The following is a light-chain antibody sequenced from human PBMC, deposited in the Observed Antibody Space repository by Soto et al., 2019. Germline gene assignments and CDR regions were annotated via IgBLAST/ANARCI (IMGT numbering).Light chain of an antibody. CDR1: SSDVGNYNL. J-gene: IGLJ2*01. Sequence: QSALTQPASVSGSPGQSITISCTGTSSDVGNYNLVSWYQQHPGKAPKLMIYEGTKRPSGVSNRFSGSKSGNTASLTISGIQAEDEADYYCCSYAGSSSVFGGGTKLTVL. V-gene: IGLV2-23*01. CDR2: EGT. CDR3: CSYAGSSSV.